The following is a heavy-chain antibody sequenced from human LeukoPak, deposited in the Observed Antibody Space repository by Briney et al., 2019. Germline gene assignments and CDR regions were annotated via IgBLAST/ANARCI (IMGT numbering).Heavy chain of an antibody. J-gene: IGHJ3*02. CDR3: ARAPSKDDAFDI. CDR2: ISGSSYI. CDR1: GFTFSSYA. Sequence: GGSLRLSCAASGFTFSSYAMSWVRQAPGKGLEWVSAISGSSYIYYANSVKGRFTISRDNAKNSLYLQMNSLRAEDTAVYHCARAPSKDDAFDIWGQGTMVTVSS. V-gene: IGHV3-21*01.